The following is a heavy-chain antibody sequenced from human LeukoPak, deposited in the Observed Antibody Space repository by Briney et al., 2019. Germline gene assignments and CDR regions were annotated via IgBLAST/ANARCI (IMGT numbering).Heavy chain of an antibody. D-gene: IGHD6-19*01. Sequence: ASVKVSCKASGYTFTSYYMHWVRQAPGQGLEWMGIINPSGGSTSYAQKFQGRVTMTRDMSTSTVYMELRSLRSDDTAVYYCARFGLGKHIEVAGIPFDIWGQGTMATVSS. CDR1: GYTFTSYY. V-gene: IGHV1-46*01. CDR2: INPSGGST. J-gene: IGHJ3*02. CDR3: ARFGLGKHIEVAGIPFDI.